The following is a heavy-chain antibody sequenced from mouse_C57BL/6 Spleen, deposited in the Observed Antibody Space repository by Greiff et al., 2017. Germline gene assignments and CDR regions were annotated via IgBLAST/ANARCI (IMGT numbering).Heavy chain of an antibody. D-gene: IGHD2-3*01. Sequence: DVKLQESGPGLVKPSQSLSLTCSVTGYSITSGYYWNWIRQFPGNKLEWMGYISYDGSNNYNPSLKNRISITRDTSKNQFFLKLNSVTTEDTATYYCARGGLLNYFDYWGQGTTLTVSS. CDR1: GYSITSGYY. V-gene: IGHV3-6*01. CDR3: ARGGLLNYFDY. CDR2: ISYDGSN. J-gene: IGHJ2*01.